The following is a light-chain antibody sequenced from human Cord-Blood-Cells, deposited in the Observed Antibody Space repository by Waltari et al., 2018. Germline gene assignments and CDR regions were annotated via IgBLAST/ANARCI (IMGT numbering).Light chain of an antibody. J-gene: IGKJ3*01. CDR1: QSVLYSSNNKNY. CDR3: QQYYSTPPEKIT. V-gene: IGKV4-1*01. Sequence: DIVMTQSPDSLAVSLGERATINCKSSQSVLYSSNNKNYLAWYQQKPGQPPKLLIYWASTRESGVPDRFSGSGSATDFTLTISSLQAEDVAVYYCQQYYSTPPEKITFGPGTKVDIK. CDR2: WAS.